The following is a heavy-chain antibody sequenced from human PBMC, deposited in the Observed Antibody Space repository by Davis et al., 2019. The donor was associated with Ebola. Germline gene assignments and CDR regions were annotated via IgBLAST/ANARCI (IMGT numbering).Heavy chain of an antibody. D-gene: IGHD2-21*01. Sequence: PGGSLRLSCAASGFTFSSYSMHWVRQAPGKGLEWVAVIWYDGSNKYYADSVKGRFTISRDNAKNTLSLQMNSLRAEDTAVYFCAKARCGGDCRCFDNWGQGTRVTVSS. V-gene: IGHV3-33*03. CDR2: IWYDGSNK. J-gene: IGHJ4*02. CDR1: GFTFSSYS. CDR3: AKARCGGDCRCFDN.